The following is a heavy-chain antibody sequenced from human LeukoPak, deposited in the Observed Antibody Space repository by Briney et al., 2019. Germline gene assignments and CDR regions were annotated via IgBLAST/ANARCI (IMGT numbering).Heavy chain of an antibody. J-gene: IGHJ5*02. V-gene: IGHV1-8*03. CDR1: GYTFTSYD. CDR2: MNPNSGNT. Sequence: GASVKVPCKASGYTFTSYDINWVRQATGQGLEWMGWMNPNSGNTGYAQKFQGRVTITRNTSISTAYMELSSLRSEDTAVYYCARGRSRALRNWFDPWGQGTLVTVSS. CDR3: ARGRSRALRNWFDP. D-gene: IGHD6-13*01.